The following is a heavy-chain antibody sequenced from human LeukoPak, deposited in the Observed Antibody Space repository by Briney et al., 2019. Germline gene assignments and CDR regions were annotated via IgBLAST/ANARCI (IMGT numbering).Heavy chain of an antibody. CDR2: ISGSGGST. CDR1: GFTFSTYS. J-gene: IGHJ5*02. V-gene: IGHV3-23*01. CDR3: AKDFEEYYYDSSGYYYVRWRSPPINWFDP. D-gene: IGHD3-22*01. Sequence: GGSLRLSCAASGFTFSTYSMNWVRQAPGKGLEWVSAISGSGGSTYYADSVKGRFTISRDNSKNTLYLQMNSLRAEDTAVYYCAKDFEEYYYDSSGYYYVRWRSPPINWFDPWGQGTLVTVSS.